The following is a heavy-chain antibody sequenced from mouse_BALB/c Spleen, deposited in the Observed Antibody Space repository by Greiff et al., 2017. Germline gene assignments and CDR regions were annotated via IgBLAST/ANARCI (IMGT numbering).Heavy chain of an antibody. Sequence: VKLMESGPGLVAPSQSLSITCTASGFSLTSYGVHWVRQPPGKGLERLGVIWAGGSTNYNSALMSRLSISKDNSKSQVFLKMNSLQTDDTAMYYCARDGYDAGYYFDYWGQGTTLTVSS. CDR2: IWAGGST. J-gene: IGHJ2*01. CDR1: GFSLTSYG. V-gene: IGHV2-9*02. D-gene: IGHD2-2*01. CDR3: ARDGYDAGYYFDY.